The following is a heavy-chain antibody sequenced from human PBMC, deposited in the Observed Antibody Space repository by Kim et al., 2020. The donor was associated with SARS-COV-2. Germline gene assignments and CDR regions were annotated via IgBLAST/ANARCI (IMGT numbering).Heavy chain of an antibody. Sequence: GGSLRLSCAASGFTFTSHTLHWDRQAPGKGLEWLAVISYFGTDIYYADSVQGRFTISRDNSKNILYLQMRSLRPEDTAVYYCARVPGHYYSPFWDAWGQGTVVTVSS. CDR1: GFTFTSHT. CDR2: ISYFGTDI. J-gene: IGHJ5*02. D-gene: IGHD2-21*02. V-gene: IGHV3-30*04. CDR3: ARVPGHYYSPFWDA.